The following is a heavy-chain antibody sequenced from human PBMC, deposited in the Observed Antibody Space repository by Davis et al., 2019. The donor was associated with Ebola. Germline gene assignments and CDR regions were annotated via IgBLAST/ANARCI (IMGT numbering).Heavy chain of an antibody. Sequence: GESLKISCAASGFTFSSYWMSWVRQAPGKGLEWVGFIRSKAYGGTTEYAASVKGRFTISRDDSKSIAYLQMNSLKTEDTAVYYCTRDRGDWGQGTLVTVSS. CDR3: TRDRGD. J-gene: IGHJ4*02. CDR1: GFTFSSYW. V-gene: IGHV3-49*04. CDR2: IRSKAYGGTT.